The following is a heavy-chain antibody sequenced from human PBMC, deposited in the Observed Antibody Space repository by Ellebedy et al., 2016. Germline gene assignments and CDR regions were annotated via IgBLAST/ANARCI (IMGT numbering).Heavy chain of an antibody. V-gene: IGHV3-74*01. CDR2: SRSDGSSA. CDR3: ARSDWFDP. Sequence: GESLKISCAASGFTLSNYWMHWVRQAPGKGLVWVSRSRSDGSSATYADFVKGRFTISGDNAKSTLYLEMNSLRAEDSAVYFCARSDWFDPWGQGTLVTVSS. J-gene: IGHJ5*02. CDR1: GFTLSNYW.